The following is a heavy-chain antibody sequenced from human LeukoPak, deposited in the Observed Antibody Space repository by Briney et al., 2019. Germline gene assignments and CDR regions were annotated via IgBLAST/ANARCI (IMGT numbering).Heavy chain of an antibody. CDR3: AVVVGRHFDY. D-gene: IGHD2-15*01. Sequence: SETLSPTCAVSAGSISSTYWWTWVRQPPEKGLEWIGEIYHSGSANYNPSLKSRVTISVDKSKNQFSLKLSSVTAADTAVYYCAVVVGRHFDYWGQGTLVTVSS. J-gene: IGHJ4*02. CDR2: IYHSGSA. CDR1: AGSISSTYW. V-gene: IGHV4-4*02.